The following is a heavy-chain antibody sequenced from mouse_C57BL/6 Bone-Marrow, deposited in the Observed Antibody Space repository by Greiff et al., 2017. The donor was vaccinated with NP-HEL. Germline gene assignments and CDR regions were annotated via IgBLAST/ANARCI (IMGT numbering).Heavy chain of an antibody. Sequence: QVQLQQPGAELVKPGASVKMSCKASGYTFSSYWITWVKQRPGQGLEWIGDIYPGSGSTNYNEKFKSKTTLTVDTSSSTAYMQLSSLTSEDSAVYYCARKDYDYDGYFDVWGTGTTVTVSS. CDR1: GYTFSSYW. CDR3: ARKDYDYDGYFDV. J-gene: IGHJ1*03. V-gene: IGHV1-55*01. CDR2: IYPGSGST. D-gene: IGHD2-4*01.